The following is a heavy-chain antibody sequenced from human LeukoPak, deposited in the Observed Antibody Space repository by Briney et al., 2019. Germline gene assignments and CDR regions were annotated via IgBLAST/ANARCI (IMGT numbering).Heavy chain of an antibody. CDR1: GGSISSSSYY. CDR3: ARVAEVRWNNWFDP. J-gene: IGHJ5*02. Sequence: SETLSLTCTVSGGSISSSSYYWGWLRQPPGKGLEWIGSIYYSGSTYYNPSLKSRVTISVDTSKNQFSLKLSSVTAADTAVYYCARVAEVRWNNWFDPWGQGTLVTVSS. CDR2: IYYSGST. V-gene: IGHV4-39*07. D-gene: IGHD4-23*01.